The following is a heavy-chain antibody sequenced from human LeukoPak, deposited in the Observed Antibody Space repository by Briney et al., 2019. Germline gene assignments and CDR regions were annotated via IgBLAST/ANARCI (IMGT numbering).Heavy chain of an antibody. V-gene: IGHV4-34*01. D-gene: IGHD3-16*01. CDR1: GGSFSGYY. J-gene: IGHJ4*02. CDR3: ARGLGLATN. CDR2: INHSGST. Sequence: SETLSLTCAVYGGSFSGYYWSWIRQPPGKGLEWIGEINHSGSTNYNPSLKGRVTISVDTSKNQFSLKLSSVTAADTAVYYCARGLGLATNWGQGTLVTVSS.